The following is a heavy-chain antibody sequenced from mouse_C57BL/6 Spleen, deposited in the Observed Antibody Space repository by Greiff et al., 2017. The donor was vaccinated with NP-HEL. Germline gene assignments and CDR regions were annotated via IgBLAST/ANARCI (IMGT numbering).Heavy chain of an antibody. CDR3: AREDIYYGNYLAY. J-gene: IGHJ3*01. D-gene: IGHD2-1*01. V-gene: IGHV1-80*01. CDR1: GYAFSSYW. Sequence: VQLQQSGAELVKPGASVKISCKASGYAFSSYWMNWVKQRPGKGLEWIGQIYPGDGDTNYNGKFKGKATLTADKSSSTAYMQLSSLTSEDSAVYFCAREDIYYGNYLAYWGQGTLVTVSA. CDR2: IYPGDGDT.